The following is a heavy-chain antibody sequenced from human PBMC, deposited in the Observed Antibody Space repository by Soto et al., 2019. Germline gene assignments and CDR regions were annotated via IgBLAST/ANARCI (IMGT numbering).Heavy chain of an antibody. CDR3: ASQKFDYVSIDY. J-gene: IGHJ4*02. CDR1: EFSISSFW. D-gene: IGHD3-16*01. CDR2: IKQDGSEK. V-gene: IGHV3-7*01. Sequence: EVQLVESGGGLVQPGGSLRLSCAASEFSISSFWMNWVRQAPGKGLEWVAMIKQDGSEKYYVDSVKGRFTISRDNAKNSLYLQMNSLRAEDTAVYYYASQKFDYVSIDYWGQGTLVTVSS.